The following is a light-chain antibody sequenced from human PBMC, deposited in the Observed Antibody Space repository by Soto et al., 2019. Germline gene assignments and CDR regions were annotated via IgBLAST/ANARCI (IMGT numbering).Light chain of an antibody. CDR3: CSFAGSYTSYV. Sequence: QSVLTQPRSVSGSPGQSVTISCTGTTNYVSWYQQHPGKAPRVMIYDVNKRPSGVPDRFSGSKSGNTASLTISGLQAEDEADYYCCSFAGSYTSYVFATGTKVTV. V-gene: IGLV2-11*01. CDR2: DVN. J-gene: IGLJ1*01. CDR1: TNY.